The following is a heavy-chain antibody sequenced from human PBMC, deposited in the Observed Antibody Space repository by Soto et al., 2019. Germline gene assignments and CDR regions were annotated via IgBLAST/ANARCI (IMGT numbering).Heavy chain of an antibody. CDR2: IHYSGRT. V-gene: IGHV4-59*12. D-gene: IGHD1-26*01. CDR1: NGSISGFY. Sequence: SETLSLTCSVSNGSISGFYWTWIRQPPGKILEWIGYIHYSGRTDYNPSLTGRATMSVDTSKNQFSLNLKSITAADTAVYYCVRVGVGIGNHFDSWGRGTMVTVSS. CDR3: VRVGVGIGNHFDS. J-gene: IGHJ4*02.